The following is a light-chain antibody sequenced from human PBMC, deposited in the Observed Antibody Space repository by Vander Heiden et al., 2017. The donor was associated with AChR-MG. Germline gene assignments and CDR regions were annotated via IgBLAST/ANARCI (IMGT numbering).Light chain of an antibody. V-gene: IGKV1-12*01. Sequence: DVQMTQSPSSVSASVGDTVTITCRASQGISSFLAWYQQKPGKAPKLLIYGAYNLQSGVPARFSGSGSGTHFTLTINNLQPEEFANYYCQQANHFPLTFGQGTRLEIK. CDR3: QQANHFPLT. J-gene: IGKJ5*01. CDR1: QGISSF. CDR2: GAY.